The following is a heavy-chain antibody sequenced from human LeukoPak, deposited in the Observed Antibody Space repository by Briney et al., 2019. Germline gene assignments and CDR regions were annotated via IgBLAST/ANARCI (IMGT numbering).Heavy chain of an antibody. J-gene: IGHJ4*02. CDR2: IIPIFGTA. D-gene: IGHD2-21*02. CDR3: ARAVLCGGDCYSDFDY. CDR1: GGTFSSYA. V-gene: IGHV1-69*05. Sequence: SVKVSCKASGGTFSSYAISWVRQAPGQGLEWMGGIIPIFGTANYAQKFQGRVTITTDESTSTAYMELSSLRSEDTAVYYCARAVLCGGDCYSDFDYWGQGTLVTVSS.